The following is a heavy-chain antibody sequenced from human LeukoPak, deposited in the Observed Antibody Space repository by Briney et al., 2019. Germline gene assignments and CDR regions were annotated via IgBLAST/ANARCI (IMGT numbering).Heavy chain of an antibody. D-gene: IGHD4-17*01. CDR3: ARDRATTVTTWAEIDY. CDR2: TSAYNGNT. V-gene: IGHV1-18*01. CDR1: GYTFTSYG. Sequence: GASVKVSCKASGYTFTSYGISWVRQAPGQGLEWMGWTSAYNGNTNYAQKLQGRVTMTTDTSTSTAYMELRSLRSDDTAVYYCARDRATTVTTWAEIDYWGQGTLVTVSS. J-gene: IGHJ4*02.